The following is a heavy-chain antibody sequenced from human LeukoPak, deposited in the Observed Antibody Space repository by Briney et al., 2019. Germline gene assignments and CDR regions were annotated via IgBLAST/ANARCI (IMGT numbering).Heavy chain of an antibody. J-gene: IGHJ4*02. Sequence: GASVKVSCKASGYTFTSYGISWVRQAPGQGLEWMGWISAYNGNTNYAQKLQGRVTMTRNTSISTAYMELSSLRSEDTAVYYCASGIYGDYVDYWGQGTLVTVSS. D-gene: IGHD4-17*01. CDR2: ISAYNGNT. V-gene: IGHV1-18*01. CDR1: GYTFTSYG. CDR3: ASGIYGDYVDY.